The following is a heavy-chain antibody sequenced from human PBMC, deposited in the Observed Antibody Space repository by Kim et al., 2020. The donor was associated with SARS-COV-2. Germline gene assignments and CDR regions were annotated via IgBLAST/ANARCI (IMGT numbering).Heavy chain of an antibody. J-gene: IGHJ6*03. V-gene: IGHV4-39*01. CDR3: ARRVEQWLVYYYYYMDV. Sequence: LQSRVTISVDTSKNQFSLKLSSVTAADTAVYYCARRVEQWLVYYYYYMDVWGKGTTVTVSS. D-gene: IGHD6-19*01.